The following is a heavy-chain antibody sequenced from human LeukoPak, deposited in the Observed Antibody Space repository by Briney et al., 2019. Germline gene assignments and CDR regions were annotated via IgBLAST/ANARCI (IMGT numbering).Heavy chain of an antibody. CDR3: ARAITMIGHAFDI. J-gene: IGHJ3*02. D-gene: IGHD3-22*01. Sequence: SETLSLTCTVSGGSISSGDYYWSWIRQPPGKGLEWIGYIYYSGSTYYNPSLKSRVTISVDTSKNQFSLKLSSVTAADTAVYYCARAITMIGHAFDIWGQGTMVTVSS. V-gene: IGHV4-30-4*08. CDR2: IYYSGST. CDR1: GGSISSGDYY.